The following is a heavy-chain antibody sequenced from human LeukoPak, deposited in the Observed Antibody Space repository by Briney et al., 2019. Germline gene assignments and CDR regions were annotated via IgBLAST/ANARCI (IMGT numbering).Heavy chain of an antibody. Sequence: PSETLSLTCTVSGGSVSSGSYYWSWIRQPPGKGLEWIGYIYYSGSTNCNPSLKSRVTISVDTSKNQFSLKLSSVTAADTAVYYCAREVSSGWSLDYWSQGTLVTVSS. V-gene: IGHV4-61*01. CDR2: IYYSGST. D-gene: IGHD6-19*01. J-gene: IGHJ4*02. CDR3: AREVSSGWSLDY. CDR1: GGSVSSGSYY.